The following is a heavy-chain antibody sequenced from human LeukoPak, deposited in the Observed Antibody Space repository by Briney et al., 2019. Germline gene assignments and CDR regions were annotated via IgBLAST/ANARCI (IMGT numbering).Heavy chain of an antibody. D-gene: IGHD1-26*01. J-gene: IGHJ5*02. CDR1: GGSISSHY. V-gene: IGHV4-59*11. CDR2: IYYSGST. CDR3: ARDQMGMNWFDP. Sequence: SETLSLTCTVSGGSISSHYWSWIRQPPGKGLEWIGYIYYSGSTNYNPSLKSRVTISVDTSKNQFSLKLSSVTAADTAVYYCARDQMGMNWFDPWGQGTLVTVSS.